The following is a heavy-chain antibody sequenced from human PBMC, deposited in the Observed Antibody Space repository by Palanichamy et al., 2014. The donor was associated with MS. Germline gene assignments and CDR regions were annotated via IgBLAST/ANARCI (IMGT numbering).Heavy chain of an antibody. J-gene: IGHJ5*01. CDR2: FIPILHQA. CDR1: GGFLSSNT. CDR3: ARGGKGFNYAYNWFGS. D-gene: IGHD2-2*01. Sequence: QVQLVQSGAEVKKPGSSVKISCKASGGFLSSNTFNWVRQAPGHGLEWMGAFIPILHQANYAQRFQGRVTITADESTSTAYMEVRSLRSDDTAVYYCARGGKGFNYAYNWFGSWGQGTLVTVSS. V-gene: IGHV1-69*01.